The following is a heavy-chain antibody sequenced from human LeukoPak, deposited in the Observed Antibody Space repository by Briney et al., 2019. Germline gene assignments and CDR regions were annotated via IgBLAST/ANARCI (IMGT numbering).Heavy chain of an antibody. V-gene: IGHV4-31*03. CDR3: ARGLTSVTTCYFDY. D-gene: IGHD4-17*01. CDR1: GGSISSGGYY. J-gene: IGHJ4*02. CDR2: IYYSGST. Sequence: PSQTLSLTCTVSGGSISSGGYYWSWIRQHPGKGLEWIGYIYYSGSTYYNPSLKSRVTISVDTSKNLFSLKLSSVTAADTAVYYCARGLTSVTTCYFDYWGQGTLVTVSS.